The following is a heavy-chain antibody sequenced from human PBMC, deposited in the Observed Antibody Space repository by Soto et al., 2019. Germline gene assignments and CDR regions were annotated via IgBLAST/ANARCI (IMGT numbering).Heavy chain of an antibody. CDR3: ARPTAAAGTSIHRVSGSYGMDV. D-gene: IGHD6-13*01. Sequence: SETLSLTCAGYGGSFSDYIWTWIRQTPGKGLQWIGQINHSGSTNYNPSLKSRVTISVDTSKNQFSLKLSSVTAADTAVYYCARPTAAAGTSIHRVSGSYGMDVWGQGTTVTVSS. V-gene: IGHV4-34*01. J-gene: IGHJ6*02. CDR1: GGSFSDYI. CDR2: INHSGST.